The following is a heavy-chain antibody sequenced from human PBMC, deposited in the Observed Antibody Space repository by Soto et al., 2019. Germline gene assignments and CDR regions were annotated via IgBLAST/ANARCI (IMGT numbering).Heavy chain of an antibody. CDR2: IYYSGST. Sequence: SETLSLTCTVSGGSISSYYWSWIRQPPGKGLEWIGYIYYSGSTNYNPSLKSRVTISVDTSKNQFSLKLSSVTAADTAVYYCARDNDYGDYVSYAFDIWGQGTMVT. V-gene: IGHV4-59*12. CDR1: GGSISSYY. CDR3: ARDNDYGDYVSYAFDI. D-gene: IGHD4-17*01. J-gene: IGHJ3*02.